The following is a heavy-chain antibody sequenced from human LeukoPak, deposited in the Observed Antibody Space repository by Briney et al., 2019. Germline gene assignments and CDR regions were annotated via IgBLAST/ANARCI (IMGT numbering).Heavy chain of an antibody. V-gene: IGHV5-51*01. CDR3: ARIEGSTFDY. J-gene: IGHJ4*02. CDR1: GYTFTSYW. CDR2: IYPGDSES. Sequence: GESLKISRKGSGYTFTSYWIGWVRQMPGKGLEWMGIIYPGDSESKYNPSLQGQVTISADKSISTAYLQWSSLKASDTAIYYCARIEGSTFDYWGQGTLVTVSS.